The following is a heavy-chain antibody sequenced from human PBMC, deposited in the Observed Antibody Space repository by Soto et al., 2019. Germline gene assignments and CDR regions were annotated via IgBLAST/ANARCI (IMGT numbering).Heavy chain of an antibody. D-gene: IGHD2-8*01. V-gene: IGHV4-30-4*01. CDR2: ISSIGST. J-gene: IGHJ6*02. CDR1: GGSISSGDYF. CDR3: ARGMVIRPYYYLWMDV. Sequence: QVQLQESGPGLVKPSQTLSLTCTVSGGSISSGDYFWSWIRQSPGTGLEWIGYISSIGSTYYNPSLKSRVSVSRDTSKNQFSLTLTSVTTPDTAVYYCARGMVIRPYYYLWMDVWGQGTTVTLSS.